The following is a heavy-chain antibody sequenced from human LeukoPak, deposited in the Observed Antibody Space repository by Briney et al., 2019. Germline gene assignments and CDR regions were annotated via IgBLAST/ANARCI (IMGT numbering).Heavy chain of an antibody. CDR1: GFTVSSYS. Sequence: GGSLRLSCAASGFTVSSYSMNWVRQAPGKGLEWFSAITGGGDDTYYADSVKGRFTISRDNSKNTLYLQMNSLRVEDTAVYYCAKGSSSSRPYYFDYWGQGALVTVSS. CDR2: ITGGGDDT. J-gene: IGHJ4*02. CDR3: AKGSSSSRPYYFDY. D-gene: IGHD6-6*01. V-gene: IGHV3-23*01.